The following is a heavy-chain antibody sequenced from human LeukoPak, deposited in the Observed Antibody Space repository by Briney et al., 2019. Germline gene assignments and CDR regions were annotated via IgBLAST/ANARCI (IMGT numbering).Heavy chain of an antibody. J-gene: IGHJ5*02. V-gene: IGHV1-18*01. CDR2: INNGNT. CDR1: GYTFISYG. D-gene: IGHD6-19*01. Sequence: ASVKVSCRAGGYTFISYGLSWVRQAPGQGLEWMGWINNGNTRYAENLQGRLTLTTDTSTSTAYMELRSLRSDDTAVYYCARGIAVAPMANWFDPWGQGTLVTVPS. CDR3: ARGIAVAPMANWFDP.